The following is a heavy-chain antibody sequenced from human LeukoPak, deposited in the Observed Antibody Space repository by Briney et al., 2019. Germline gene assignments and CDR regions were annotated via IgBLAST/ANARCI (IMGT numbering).Heavy chain of an antibody. CDR1: GFTFSLYA. V-gene: IGHV3-23*01. Sequence: GGSLRLSCTASGFTFSLYAMTWVRQTPGKGLEWVSTISSIGDRAYYADSVKGRFTISRDNSKNTLHLQMNSLRVDDTAVYFCAKTGGVGSGAFDIWGQGTMATVSS. D-gene: IGHD1-26*01. CDR2: ISSIGDRA. J-gene: IGHJ3*02. CDR3: AKTGGVGSGAFDI.